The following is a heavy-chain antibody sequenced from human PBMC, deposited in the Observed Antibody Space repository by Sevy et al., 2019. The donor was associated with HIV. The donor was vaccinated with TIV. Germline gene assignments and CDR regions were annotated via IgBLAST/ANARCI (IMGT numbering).Heavy chain of an antibody. V-gene: IGHV4-39*01. CDR1: GGSISSSSYY. D-gene: IGHD2-2*01. CDR2: IYYSGST. Sequence: SETLSLTCTVSGGSISSSSYYWGWIRQPPGKGLEWIGSIYYSGSTYYNPSLKSRVTISVGTSKNQFSLKLSSVTAADTAVYYCARITVPAAKANDYWGQGTLVTVSS. CDR3: ARITVPAAKANDY. J-gene: IGHJ4*02.